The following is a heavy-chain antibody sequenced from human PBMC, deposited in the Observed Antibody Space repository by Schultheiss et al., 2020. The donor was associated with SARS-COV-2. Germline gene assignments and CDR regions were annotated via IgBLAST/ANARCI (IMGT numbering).Heavy chain of an antibody. J-gene: IGHJ5*02. V-gene: IGHV3-21*01. D-gene: IGHD2-15*01. CDR3: ARDPDIVVVVASTPGWFDP. Sequence: GGSLRLSCAASGFTFSSYSMNWVRQAPGKGLEWVSSISSSSSYIYYADSVKGRFTISRDNAKNSLYLQMNSLRAEDTAVYYCARDPDIVVVVASTPGWFDPWGQGTLVTGSS. CDR1: GFTFSSYS. CDR2: ISSSSSYI.